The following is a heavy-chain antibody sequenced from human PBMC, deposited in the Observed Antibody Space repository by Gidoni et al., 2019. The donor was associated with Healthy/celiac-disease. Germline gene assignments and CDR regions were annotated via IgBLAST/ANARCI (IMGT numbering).Heavy chain of an antibody. Sequence: TASGFTFSSYAMSWVRQVPGKGLEWVSAISGSGGSTYYADSVKGRFTISRDNSKNTLYLQMNSLRAEDTAVYYCAKDPPKGARTPSVPWGQGTMVTVSS. CDR2: ISGSGGST. CDR1: GFTFSSYA. CDR3: AKDPPKGARTPSVP. V-gene: IGHV3-23*01. D-gene: IGHD6-6*01. J-gene: IGHJ3*01.